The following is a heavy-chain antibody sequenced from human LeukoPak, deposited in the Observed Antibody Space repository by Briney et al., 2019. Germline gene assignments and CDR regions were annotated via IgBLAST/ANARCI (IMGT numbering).Heavy chain of an antibody. CDR3: ARTLLPATRGAFDI. D-gene: IGHD2-2*01. V-gene: IGHV4-61*02. J-gene: IGHJ3*02. Sequence: KTSETLSLTCTVSGGSTSSGSYYWSWIRQPAGKGLEWIGRINTSGRTNYNPSLESRVTISVDTSKNQFSLNLSSVTAADTAVYYCARTLLPATRGAFDIWGQGTMVTVSS. CDR2: INTSGRT. CDR1: GGSTSSGSYY.